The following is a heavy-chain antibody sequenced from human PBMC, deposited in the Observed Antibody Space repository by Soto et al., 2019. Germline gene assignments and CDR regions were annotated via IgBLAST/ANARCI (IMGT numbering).Heavy chain of an antibody. Sequence: PSETLSLTCTVSGGSISSGGYYWRWIRQHPGKGLEWIGYIYYSGSTYYNPSLKSRVTISVDTSKNQFSLKLSSVTAADTAVYYCARDLGPSGGSYGMDVWGQGTTVTVSS. CDR1: GGSISSGGYY. J-gene: IGHJ6*02. V-gene: IGHV4-31*03. CDR3: ARDLGPSGGSYGMDV. CDR2: IYYSGST. D-gene: IGHD2-15*01.